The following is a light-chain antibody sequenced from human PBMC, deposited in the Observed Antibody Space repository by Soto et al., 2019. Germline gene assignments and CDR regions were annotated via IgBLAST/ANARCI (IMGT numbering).Light chain of an antibody. CDR3: ISYTSSSTLVV. CDR1: SSDVGGYNY. Sequence: QSVLTQPASVSGSPGQSITISCTGTSSDVGGYNYVSWYQQHPGKAPKLMIYDVSNRPSGVSNRFSGSKSGNTASLTISGLQAEDEADYYFISYTSSSTLVVFGSGTKLTVL. CDR2: DVS. V-gene: IGLV2-14*01. J-gene: IGLJ1*01.